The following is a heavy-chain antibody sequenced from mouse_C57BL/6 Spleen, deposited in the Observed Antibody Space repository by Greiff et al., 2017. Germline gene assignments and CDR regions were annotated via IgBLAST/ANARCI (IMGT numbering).Heavy chain of an antibody. J-gene: IGHJ2*01. V-gene: IGHV1-54*01. CDR3: ARPIYYGNSAFDY. CDR1: GYAFTNYL. D-gene: IGHD2-1*01. Sequence: VQLQQSGAELVRPGTSVKVSCKASGYAFTNYLIEWVKQRPGQGLEWIGVINPGSGGTNYNEKFKGKATLTAGKSSSTAYMQLRSLTSEDSAVYFCARPIYYGNSAFDYWGQGTTLTVSS. CDR2: INPGSGGT.